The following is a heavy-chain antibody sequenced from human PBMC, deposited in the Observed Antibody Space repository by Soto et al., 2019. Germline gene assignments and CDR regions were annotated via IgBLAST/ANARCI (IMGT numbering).Heavy chain of an antibody. D-gene: IGHD6-13*01. J-gene: IGHJ4*02. Sequence: SVKVSCTASGDTFTSYAMYLVRLSLGERLEWMGWINAGNGNTKYSQKLQGRVTITKDTSASTAYMELSSLRSEDTAVYYCARDLKPMSSSSWYLFDYWGKAILLTATS. V-gene: IGHV1-3*01. CDR1: GDTFTSYA. CDR3: ARDLKPMSSSSWYLFDY. CDR2: INAGNGNT.